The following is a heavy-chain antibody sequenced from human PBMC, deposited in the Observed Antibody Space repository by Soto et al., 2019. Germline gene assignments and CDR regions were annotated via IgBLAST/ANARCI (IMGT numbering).Heavy chain of an antibody. V-gene: IGHV4-4*02. CDR1: GGSISSNDW. J-gene: IGHJ4*02. CDR3: ARREGDCRGGSCPYYHD. CDR2: IYHSGST. Sequence: QVQLQESGPGLVKPSETLSLTCTVSGGSISSNDWWSWVRQTPGKGLEWIGEIYHSGSTNYNPSLKRRVTLSLAKSRTHFSLSLNFVTAADTAVYYCARREGDCRGGSCPYYHDWGQGTLVTASS. D-gene: IGHD2-15*01.